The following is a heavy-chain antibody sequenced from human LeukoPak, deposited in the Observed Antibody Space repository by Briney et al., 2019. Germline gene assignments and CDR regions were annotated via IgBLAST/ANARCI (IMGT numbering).Heavy chain of an antibody. V-gene: IGHV4-34*01. CDR3: ARSRRRSITMIVVVISDAFDI. CDR2: INHSGST. D-gene: IGHD3-22*01. J-gene: IGHJ3*02. Sequence: SETLSLTCAVYGGSFSGYYWSWIRQPPGKGLEWIGEINHSGSTNYNPSLKSRVTISVDTSKNQFSLKLSSVTAADTAVYYCARSRRRSITMIVVVISDAFDIWGQGTMVTVSS. CDR1: GGSFSGYY.